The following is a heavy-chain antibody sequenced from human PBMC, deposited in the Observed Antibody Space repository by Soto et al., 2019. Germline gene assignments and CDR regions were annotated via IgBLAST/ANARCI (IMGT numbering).Heavy chain of an antibody. Sequence: SETLSLTCGVSGGTVASSHWWSWVRQSPGGGLEWIGNVYHTGDTNFNPSLQSRVTITVDKSNNQFSLRLNSLTAADTAVYFCAREIVTAGGNNYFDPWGPGTL. CDR3: AREIVTAGGNNYFDP. J-gene: IGHJ5*02. D-gene: IGHD2-21*02. CDR1: GGTVASSHW. V-gene: IGHV4-4*02. CDR2: VYHTGDT.